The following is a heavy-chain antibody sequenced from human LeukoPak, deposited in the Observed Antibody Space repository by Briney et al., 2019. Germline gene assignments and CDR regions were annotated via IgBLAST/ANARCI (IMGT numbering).Heavy chain of an antibody. V-gene: IGHV3-9*01. CDR2: ITWNSGSI. CDR3: AKDGD. CDR1: GFTFDDYA. Sequence: PGRSLRLSCAASGFTFDDYAMHWVRQAPGKGLEWVSGITWNSGSIGYADSVKGRFTISRDNAKNSLYLQMNSLRAEDTALYYCAKDGDWGQGTLVTVSS. J-gene: IGHJ4*02.